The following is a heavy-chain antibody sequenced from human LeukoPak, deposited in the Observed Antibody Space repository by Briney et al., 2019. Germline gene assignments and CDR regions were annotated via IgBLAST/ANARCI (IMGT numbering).Heavy chain of an antibody. V-gene: IGHV1-69*05. CDR3: ARPRGDSGSYFFSDAFDI. J-gene: IGHJ3*02. D-gene: IGHD1-26*01. Sequence: SVKVSCKASGGTFSSYAISWVRQAPGQGLEWMGGIIPIFGTANYAQKFQGRVTITTDESTSTAYMELSSLRSEDTAVYYCARPRGDSGSYFFSDAFDIWGQGAMVTVSS. CDR2: IIPIFGTA. CDR1: GGTFSSYA.